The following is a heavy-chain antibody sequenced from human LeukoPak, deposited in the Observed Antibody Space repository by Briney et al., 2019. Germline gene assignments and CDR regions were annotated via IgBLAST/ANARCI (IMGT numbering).Heavy chain of an antibody. Sequence: GGSLRLSCAASGFTFSSYSMNWVRQAPGKGLEWVSSISTSSYISYANSVKGRFTISRDNAKTALYQQMNSLRAEDTAVYYCARAPLAVAGYFYYYMDVWGKGTTVTVSS. CDR1: GFTFSSYS. V-gene: IGHV3-21*01. CDR3: ARAPLAVAGYFYYYMDV. CDR2: ISTSSYI. D-gene: IGHD6-19*01. J-gene: IGHJ6*03.